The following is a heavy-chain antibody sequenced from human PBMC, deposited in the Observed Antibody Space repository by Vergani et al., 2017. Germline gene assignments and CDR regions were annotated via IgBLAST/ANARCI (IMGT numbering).Heavy chain of an antibody. CDR1: GYTFTSYY. CDR2: INPSGGST. V-gene: IGHV1-46*01. D-gene: IGHD5-12*01. CDR3: ARDRGENIVATTTGAYYFDY. Sequence: QVQLVQSGAEVKKPGASVKVSCKASGYTFTSYYMHWVRQAPGQGLEWMGIINPSGGSTSYAQKFQGRVTMTRDTPTSTVYMELSSLRSKETAVYYCARDRGENIVATTTGAYYFDYWGQGTLVTVPP. J-gene: IGHJ4*02.